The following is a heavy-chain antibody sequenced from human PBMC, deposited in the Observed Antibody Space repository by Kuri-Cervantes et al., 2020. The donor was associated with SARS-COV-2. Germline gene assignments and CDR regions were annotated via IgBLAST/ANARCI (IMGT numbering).Heavy chain of an antibody. CDR1: GFTFSSYS. D-gene: IGHD2-15*01. CDR3: ARSLQVVAL. Sequence: GESLKISCAVSGFTFSSYSMNWVRQAPGKGLEWVSYISSSSSTIYYADSVKGRFTISRDNAKNSLYLQMNSLRAEDTAVYYCARSLQVVALWGQGTLVTVSS. V-gene: IGHV3-48*04. CDR2: ISSSSSTI. J-gene: IGHJ4*02.